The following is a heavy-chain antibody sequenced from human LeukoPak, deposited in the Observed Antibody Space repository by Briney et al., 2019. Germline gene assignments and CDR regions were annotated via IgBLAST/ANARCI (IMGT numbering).Heavy chain of an antibody. J-gene: IGHJ4*02. D-gene: IGHD6-13*01. CDR2: INPNSGGT. CDR3: ARAPRNSSTMLDY. V-gene: IGHV1-2*06. Sequence: ASVKVSCKASGYTFTGYYVHWVRQAPGQGLEWMGRINPNSGGTNYAQKFQGRVTMTRDTSISTAYMELSRLRSDDTAVYYCARAPRNSSTMLDYWGQGTLVTVSS. CDR1: GYTFTGYY.